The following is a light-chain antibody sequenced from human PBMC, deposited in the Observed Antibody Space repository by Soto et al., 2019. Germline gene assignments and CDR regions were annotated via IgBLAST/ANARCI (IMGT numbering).Light chain of an antibody. J-gene: IGKJ1*01. CDR2: SAS. V-gene: IGKV1-9*01. Sequence: DIQLTRPPSFLSASLGARVPLPSRAGQAFAGFLAWYQQKPGKAPRLLIYSASTLQSGVSFRFSGSGSGTEFTLTISSLQSEDFATYYCQQFNSYPPTFGQGTKVEIK. CDR3: QQFNSYPPT. CDR1: QAFAGF.